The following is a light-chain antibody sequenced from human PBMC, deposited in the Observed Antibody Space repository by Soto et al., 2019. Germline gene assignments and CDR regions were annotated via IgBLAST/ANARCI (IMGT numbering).Light chain of an antibody. CDR3: SSFTSAYTFV. V-gene: IGLV2-14*01. CDR1: SSDIGAYNY. J-gene: IGLJ1*01. Sequence: QSVVTQPASVSGSPGQSIAISCTGTSSDIGAYNYVSWYQQHPGRAPKLMPSEVGNRPSGVSDRFSGSKSGNTASLTISGLQAEDEADYYCSSFTSAYTFVFGTGTKVTVL. CDR2: EVG.